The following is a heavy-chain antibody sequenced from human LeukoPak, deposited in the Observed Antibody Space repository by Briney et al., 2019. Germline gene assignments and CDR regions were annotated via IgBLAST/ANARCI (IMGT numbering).Heavy chain of an antibody. Sequence: GASVTVSCTASGGTFSSYAISWVRQAPGQGLEWMGGIIPIFGTANYAQKFQGRVTITADESTSTAYMELSSLRSEDTAVYYCARASSPLPDDAFDIWGQGTMVTVSS. V-gene: IGHV1-69*13. CDR1: GGTFSSYA. CDR3: ARASSPLPDDAFDI. CDR2: IIPIFGTA. J-gene: IGHJ3*02.